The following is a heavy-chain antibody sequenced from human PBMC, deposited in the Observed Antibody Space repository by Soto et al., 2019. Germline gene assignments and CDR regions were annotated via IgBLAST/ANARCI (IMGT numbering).Heavy chain of an antibody. D-gene: IGHD1-1*01. V-gene: IGHV1-69*01. CDR3: ARYGQLELLKTDYYYGMDV. CDR2: IIPIFGTA. CDR1: GGTFSSYA. Sequence: QVQLVQSGAEVKKPGSSVKVSCKASGGTFSSYAISWVRQAPGQALEWMGGIIPIFGTANYAQKFQGRVTITADESTSTAYMELSSLRSEDTAVYYCARYGQLELLKTDYYYGMDVWGQGTTVTVSS. J-gene: IGHJ6*02.